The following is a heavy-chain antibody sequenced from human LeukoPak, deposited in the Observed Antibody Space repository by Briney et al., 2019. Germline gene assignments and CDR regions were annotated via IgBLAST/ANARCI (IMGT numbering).Heavy chain of an antibody. D-gene: IGHD3-16*02. CDR1: GFTFSSYD. CDR2: IGTAGDT. V-gene: IGHV3-13*01. Sequence: GGSLRLSCAASGFTFSSYDMHWVRQATGKGLEWVSAIGTAGDTYYPGSVKGRLTISRENAKNSLYLQMNSLRAGDTAVYYCARGGITFGGVIVLGMDVWGQGTTVTVSS. J-gene: IGHJ6*02. CDR3: ARGGITFGGVIVLGMDV.